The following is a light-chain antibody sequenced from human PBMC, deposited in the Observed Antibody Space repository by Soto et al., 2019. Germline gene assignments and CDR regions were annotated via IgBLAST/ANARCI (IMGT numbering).Light chain of an antibody. CDR1: RSVSSSY. Sequence: EIVLTQSPGTLSLSPGERATLSCRTCRSVSSSYLAWYQQKPGQAPRLLIYGASTRATGIPDRFNGSGSGTDFTLTINRLEPEDFAVYYCQQYGTSFWTFGQGTKVEIK. J-gene: IGKJ1*01. CDR3: QQYGTSFWT. V-gene: IGKV3-20*01. CDR2: GAS.